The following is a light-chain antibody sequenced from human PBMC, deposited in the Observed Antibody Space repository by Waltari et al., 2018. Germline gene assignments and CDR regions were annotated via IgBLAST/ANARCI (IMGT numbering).Light chain of an antibody. CDR1: QNIRDNY. CDR3: QQYCCSPKT. CDR2: HAS. Sequence: EAVLTQSPGTLSLSPGERATLSCRASQNIRDNYLAWYQQKPGQAPRLLIYHASTRATGVPHTFSGSGSGTDFTLDIIRLEPEDSAMYYCQQYCCSPKTFGQGTKVEIK. V-gene: IGKV3-20*01. J-gene: IGKJ1*01.